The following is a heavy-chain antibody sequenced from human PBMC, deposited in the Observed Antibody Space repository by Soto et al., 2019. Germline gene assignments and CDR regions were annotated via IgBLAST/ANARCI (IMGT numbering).Heavy chain of an antibody. Sequence: PGGSLRLSCAASGFTFSSYWMSWVRQAPGKGLEWVANIKQDGSEKYYVDSVKGRFTISRDNAKNSLYLQMNSLRAEDTAVYCCASAPLGFWECLSIGMAVWGKGPTVPVPS. D-gene: IGHD3-3*01. CDR1: GFTFSSYW. J-gene: IGHJ6*04. CDR2: IKQDGSEK. CDR3: ASAPLGFWECLSIGMAV. V-gene: IGHV3-7*01.